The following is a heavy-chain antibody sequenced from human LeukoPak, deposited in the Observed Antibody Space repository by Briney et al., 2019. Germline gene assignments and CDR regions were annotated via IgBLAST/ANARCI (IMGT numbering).Heavy chain of an antibody. Sequence: ASVKVSCKASGYTFTSFDINWVRQATGQGLEWMGWMNPNSGNTGYAQKFQGRVTITRNTSISTAYMELSSLRSEDTAVYYCARELTIFGVPYYMDVWGKGTTVTVSS. V-gene: IGHV1-8*03. J-gene: IGHJ6*03. CDR2: MNPNSGNT. D-gene: IGHD3-3*01. CDR3: ARELTIFGVPYYMDV. CDR1: GYTFTSFD.